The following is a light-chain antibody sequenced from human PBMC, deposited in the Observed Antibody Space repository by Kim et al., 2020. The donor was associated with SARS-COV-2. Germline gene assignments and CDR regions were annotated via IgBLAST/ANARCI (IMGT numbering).Light chain of an antibody. CDR3: QQYGNSPYT. CDR1: ESVGNNY. CDR2: VAS. V-gene: IGKV3-20*01. J-gene: IGKJ2*01. Sequence: EVVLTQSPGTLSLSPGDRATLSCRASESVGNNYLAWYQQEPGQAPRLLIYVASSRATGIPDRFSGSESGTDFTLTISRLEPEDFAVYYCQQYGNSPYTFGQETKLEI.